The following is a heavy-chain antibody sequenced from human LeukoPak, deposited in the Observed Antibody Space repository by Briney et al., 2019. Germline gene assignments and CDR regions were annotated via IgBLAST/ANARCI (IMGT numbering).Heavy chain of an antibody. CDR2: INHSGST. D-gene: IGHD4-17*01. CDR3: ARGYGDYVNYYYYYMDV. CDR1: GGSFSGYY. V-gene: IGHV4-34*01. J-gene: IGHJ6*03. Sequence: PSETLSLTCAVYGGSFSGYYWSWIRQPPGKGLEWIGEINHSGSTNYNPSLKSRVTISVDTSKNQFSLKLSSVTAADTAVYYCARGYGDYVNYYYYYMDVWGKGTTVTVSS.